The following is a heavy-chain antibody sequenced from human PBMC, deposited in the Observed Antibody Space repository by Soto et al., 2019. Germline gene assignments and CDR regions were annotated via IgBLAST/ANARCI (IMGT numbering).Heavy chain of an antibody. CDR2: IYPGDSDT. D-gene: IGHD4-17*01. CDR3: ARQRKNDYGDYVVFDY. V-gene: IGHV5-51*01. J-gene: IGHJ4*02. Sequence: PGESLKISCKGSGYIFTSYWIGWVLQMPGKGLEWMGIIYPGDSDTRYSPSFQGQVTISADKSISTAYLQWSSLKASDTAMYYCARQRKNDYGDYVVFDYWGQGTLVTVSS. CDR1: GYIFTSYW.